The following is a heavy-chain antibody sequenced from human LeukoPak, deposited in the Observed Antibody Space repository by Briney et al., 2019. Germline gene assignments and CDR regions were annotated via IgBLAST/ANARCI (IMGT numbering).Heavy chain of an antibody. D-gene: IGHD2-2*01. J-gene: IGHJ6*03. Sequence: KSSETLSLTCTVSGGSISSSSYYWGWIRQPPGKGLEWIGSIYYSGSTYNNPSLKSRVTISVDTSKNQFSLKLSSVTAADTAVYYCARHRREYCSSTSCHYYYYYYMDVWGKGTTVTVS. CDR3: ARHRREYCSSTSCHYYYYYYMDV. CDR2: IYYSGST. CDR1: GGSISSSSYY. V-gene: IGHV4-39*01.